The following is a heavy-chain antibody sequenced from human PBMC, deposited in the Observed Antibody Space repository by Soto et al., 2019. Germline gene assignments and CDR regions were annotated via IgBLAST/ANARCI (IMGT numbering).Heavy chain of an antibody. J-gene: IGHJ2*01. CDR1: GFPFSKSD. Sequence: QMQLVQSGPEVKKPGTSVKVSCKAPGFPFSKSDVPWVRQARGQRLEWIGGIVVGSGNTNYAQKFQERVTITRDMSTSTVYMELSGLRSEDTAVYYCAAPDYGDYWYFDLWGRGTLGTVSP. V-gene: IGHV1-58*01. CDR3: AAPDYGDYWYFDL. D-gene: IGHD4-17*01. CDR2: IVVGSGNT.